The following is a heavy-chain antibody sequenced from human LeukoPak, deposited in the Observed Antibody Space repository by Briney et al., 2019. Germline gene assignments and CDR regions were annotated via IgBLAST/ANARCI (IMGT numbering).Heavy chain of an antibody. CDR1: GFTFSSYG. CDR2: IRYDGSNK. CDR3: ARRNYYGSGSLGRPFDY. J-gene: IGHJ4*02. V-gene: IGHV3-30*02. Sequence: PGGSLRLSCAASGFTFSSYGMHWVRQAPGKGLEWVAFIRYDGSNKYYADSVKGRFTISRDNAKNSLYLQMNSLRDEDTAVYYCARRNYYGSGSLGRPFDYWGQGTLVTVSS. D-gene: IGHD3-10*01.